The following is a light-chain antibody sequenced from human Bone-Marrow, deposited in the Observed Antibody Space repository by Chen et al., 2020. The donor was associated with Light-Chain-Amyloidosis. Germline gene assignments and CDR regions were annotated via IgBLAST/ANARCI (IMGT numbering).Light chain of an antibody. V-gene: IGLV6-57*01. CDR2: EDD. CDR3: QSYQGSSQGV. Sequence: NFVLPQPHSVRVWPWKTVILSCKRSSGSIATNYVQWYQQRPRSSPTTVIYEDDQSPSGVPDRFSGSIDRSSNSASLTISGLNTEDEADYYCQSYQGSSQGVFGGGTKLTVL. J-gene: IGLJ3*02. CDR1: SGSIATNY.